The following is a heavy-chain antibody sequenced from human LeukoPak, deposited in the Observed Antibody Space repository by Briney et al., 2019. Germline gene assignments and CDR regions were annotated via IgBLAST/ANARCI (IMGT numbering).Heavy chain of an antibody. Sequence: GGSLRLSCAASGFTFSDYYMSRIRQAPGKGLEWVSAISGSGGSTYYADSVKGRFTISRDNSKNTLYLQMNSLRAEDTAVYYCAKVATIYYFDYWGQGTLVTVSS. J-gene: IGHJ4*02. CDR3: AKVATIYYFDY. D-gene: IGHD1-26*01. V-gene: IGHV3-23*01. CDR2: ISGSGGST. CDR1: GFTFSDYY.